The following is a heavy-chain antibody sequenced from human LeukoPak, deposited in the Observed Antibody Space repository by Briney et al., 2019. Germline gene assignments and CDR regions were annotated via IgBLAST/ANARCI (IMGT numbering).Heavy chain of an antibody. CDR3: AKDCGSCYSVYPFDY. CDR1: GSTFSSYA. D-gene: IGHD2-15*01. V-gene: IGHV3-23*01. CDR2: ISASGSST. Sequence: GGSLRLSCAASGSTFSSYAMSWVRQGPGKGLEWVSVISASGSSTDYADSVKGRFTISRDISKNTLYLQMNSLRAEDTAVYYCAKDCGSCYSVYPFDYWGQGTLVTVSS. J-gene: IGHJ4*02.